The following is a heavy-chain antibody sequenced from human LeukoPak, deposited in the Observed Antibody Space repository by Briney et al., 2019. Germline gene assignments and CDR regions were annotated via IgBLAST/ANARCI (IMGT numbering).Heavy chain of an antibody. D-gene: IGHD3-10*01. V-gene: IGHV1-18*01. CDR2: ISTYNGNT. Sequence: ASVKVSCKASGYTFTSYGISWVRQAPGQGLEWMGWISTYNGNTNYAQKLQGRVTMTTDTSTSTAYMELRSLRSDDTAVYYCASSYYYGSGSYFSTFDYWGQGTLVTVSS. J-gene: IGHJ4*02. CDR1: GYTFTSYG. CDR3: ASSYYYGSGSYFSTFDY.